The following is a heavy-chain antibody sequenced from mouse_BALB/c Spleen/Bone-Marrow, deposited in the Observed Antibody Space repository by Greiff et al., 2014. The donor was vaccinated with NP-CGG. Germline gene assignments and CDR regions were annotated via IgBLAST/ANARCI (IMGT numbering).Heavy chain of an antibody. Sequence: DLVKPGASVKLSCKASGYTFTSYWINWIKQRPGQGLEWIGRIAPGSGSTYYNEMFKGKATLTVDTSSSTAYIQLSSLSSEGSAVYFCARGYGNSAWFAYWGQGTLVTVSA. V-gene: IGHV1S41*01. D-gene: IGHD2-10*02. CDR1: GYTFTSYW. CDR2: IAPGSGST. J-gene: IGHJ3*01. CDR3: ARGYGNSAWFAY.